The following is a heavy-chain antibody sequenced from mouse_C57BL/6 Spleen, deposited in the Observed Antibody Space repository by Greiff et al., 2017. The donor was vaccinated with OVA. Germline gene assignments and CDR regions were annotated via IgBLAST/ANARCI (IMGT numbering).Heavy chain of an antibody. CDR3: ARYYGNYGFDY. CDR1: GFTFSSYG. CDR2: ISSGGSYT. V-gene: IGHV5-6*01. D-gene: IGHD2-1*01. Sequence: EVQLVESGGDLVKPGGSLKLSCAASGFTFSSYGMSWVRQTPDKRLEWVATISSGGSYTYYPDSVKGRFTISRDNAKNTLYLQMSSLKSEDTAMDYCARYYGNYGFDYWGQGTTLTVSS. J-gene: IGHJ2*01.